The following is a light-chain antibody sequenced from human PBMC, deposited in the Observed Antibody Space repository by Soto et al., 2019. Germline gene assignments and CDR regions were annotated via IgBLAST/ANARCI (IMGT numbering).Light chain of an antibody. CDR2: TNN. Sequence: QSVLTQPPSASGTPGQRVTISCSGSSSNIGSNTVNWYQQLPGTAPKLLIYTNNQRPSGVPDRFSGSKSGTSASLAISGLQSGDGADYYCAAWDDSLNGVVFGGGTKLTVL. CDR1: SSNIGSNT. CDR3: AAWDDSLNGVV. V-gene: IGLV1-44*01. J-gene: IGLJ2*01.